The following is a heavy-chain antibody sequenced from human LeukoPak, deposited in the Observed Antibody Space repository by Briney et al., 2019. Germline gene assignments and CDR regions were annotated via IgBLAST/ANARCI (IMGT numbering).Heavy chain of an antibody. V-gene: IGHV1-69*13. D-gene: IGHD5-12*01. CDR1: GGTFSSYA. J-gene: IGHJ4*02. Sequence: ASVKVSCKASGGTFSSYAISWVRQAPGQGLEWMGGIIPIFGTANYSQKFQGRVTITADESASTAYMELSSLRSEDTAVYYCARDLKRGNGYAAATFDYWGQGTLVTVSS. CDR2: IIPIFGTA. CDR3: ARDLKRGNGYAAATFDY.